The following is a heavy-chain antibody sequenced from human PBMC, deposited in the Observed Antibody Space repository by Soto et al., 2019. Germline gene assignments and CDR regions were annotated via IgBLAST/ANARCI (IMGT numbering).Heavy chain of an antibody. CDR3: ARDGDSSGAQNDAFDI. J-gene: IGHJ3*02. Sequence: QVQLVQSGAEVKKPGSSVKVSCKASGGTFSSYAISWVRQAPGQGLEWMGGIIPISGTANYAQKFQGRVTITADESTSTAYMELSSLRSEDTAVYYCARDGDSSGAQNDAFDIWGQGTMVTVSS. CDR2: IIPISGTA. D-gene: IGHD6-19*01. V-gene: IGHV1-69*01. CDR1: GGTFSSYA.